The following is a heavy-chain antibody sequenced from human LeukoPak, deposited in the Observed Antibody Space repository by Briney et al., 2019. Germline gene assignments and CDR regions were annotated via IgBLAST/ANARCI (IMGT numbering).Heavy chain of an antibody. CDR3: ARVVYSSSWPKGDYFDY. J-gene: IGHJ4*02. Sequence: SQTLSLTCTVSGGSVSSGGYYWSWIRQHPGKGLEWIGYIYYSGSTNYNPSLKSRVTISVDTSKNQFSLKLSSVTAADTAVYYCARVVYSSSWPKGDYFDYWGQGTLVTVSS. CDR1: GGSVSSGGYY. D-gene: IGHD6-13*01. CDR2: IYYSGST. V-gene: IGHV4-61*08.